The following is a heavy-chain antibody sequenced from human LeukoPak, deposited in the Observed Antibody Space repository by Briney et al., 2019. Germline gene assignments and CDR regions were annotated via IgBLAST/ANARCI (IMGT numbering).Heavy chain of an antibody. D-gene: IGHD3-10*01. CDR3: ARDGWFGVPFDY. Sequence: SETLSLTCTVSGGSISSSSYYWGWIRQPPGKGLEWIGSIYYSGSTYYNPSLKSRVTISVDTSKNQFSLKLSSVTAADTAVYYCARDGWFGVPFDYWGQGTLVTVSS. CDR2: IYYSGST. V-gene: IGHV4-39*07. J-gene: IGHJ4*02. CDR1: GGSISSSSYY.